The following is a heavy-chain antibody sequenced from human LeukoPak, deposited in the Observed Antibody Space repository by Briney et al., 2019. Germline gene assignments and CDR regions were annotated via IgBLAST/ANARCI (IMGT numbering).Heavy chain of an antibody. CDR3: ARDGTSTDDY. V-gene: IGHV1-18*01. Sequence: ASVKVSCKTSGYTFSNFGINWVRQAPGQGLEWMGWISGNNDNPNYGQKFQGRFTVTTDSSTSTAYMELRNLRFDDTAVYYCARDGTSTDDYWARGPLVTVSS. D-gene: IGHD2-2*01. J-gene: IGHJ4*02. CDR1: GYTFSNFG. CDR2: ISGNNDNP.